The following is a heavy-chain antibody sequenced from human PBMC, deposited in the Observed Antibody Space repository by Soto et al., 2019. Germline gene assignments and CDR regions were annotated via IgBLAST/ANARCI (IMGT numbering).Heavy chain of an antibody. Sequence: QVQLVQSGAEVKKPGSSVKLSCKTSGGTFRNYDINWVRQAPGQGLEWMGGSIPVFGTANYAQTFQGRFTITADESTSTAYMELSSLRSEDTAVYYCAIPLPKQQLVRGAFDHWGQGTLVTVAS. CDR1: GGTFRNYD. J-gene: IGHJ4*02. V-gene: IGHV1-69*01. D-gene: IGHD6-13*01. CDR3: AIPLPKQQLVRGAFDH. CDR2: SIPVFGTA.